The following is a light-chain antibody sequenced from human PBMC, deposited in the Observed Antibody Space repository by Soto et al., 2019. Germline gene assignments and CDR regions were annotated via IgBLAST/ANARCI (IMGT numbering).Light chain of an antibody. CDR1: SSDVGGYNY. J-gene: IGLJ2*01. V-gene: IGLV2-14*01. CDR2: DVS. CDR3: SSYASSSTPQVV. Sequence: QSALTQPASVSGSPGQSITISCTGTSSDVGGYNYVSWYQQHPGKAPKLMIYDVSNRPSGVSNRFSGSKSGNTASLTISGLQAEDEADYDCSSYASSSTPQVVFGGGTKLTVL.